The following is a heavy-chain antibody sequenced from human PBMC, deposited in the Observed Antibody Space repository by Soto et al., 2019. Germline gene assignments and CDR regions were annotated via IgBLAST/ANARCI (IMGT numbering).Heavy chain of an antibody. J-gene: IGHJ1*01. CDR3: AKKTPRPLGYCSGGSCYPGH. CDR1: GFTFSSYA. D-gene: IGHD2-15*01. V-gene: IGHV3-23*01. CDR2: ISGSGGST. Sequence: EVQLLESGGGLVQPGGSLRLSCAASGFTFSSYAMSWVRQAPGKGLEWVSAISGSGGSTYYADSVKGRFTISRDNSKNTLYLQMNSLRAEDTAVYYCAKKTPRPLGYCSGGSCYPGHWGQGTLVTVSS.